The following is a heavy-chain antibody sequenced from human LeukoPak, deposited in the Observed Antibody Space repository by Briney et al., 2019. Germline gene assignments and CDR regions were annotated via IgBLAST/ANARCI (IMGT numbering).Heavy chain of an antibody. D-gene: IGHD1-14*01. CDR3: ARDKADRDYFDY. J-gene: IGHJ4*02. CDR2: IKQDGSEK. V-gene: IGHV3-7*01. Sequence: GGSLRLSCAASRFTFSSYWISWVRQAPGKGLEWVANIKQDGSEKYYVDSVKGRFTISRDNAKNSLYLQMNSLRAEDTAVYYCARDKADRDYFDYWGQGTLVTVSS. CDR1: RFTFSSYW.